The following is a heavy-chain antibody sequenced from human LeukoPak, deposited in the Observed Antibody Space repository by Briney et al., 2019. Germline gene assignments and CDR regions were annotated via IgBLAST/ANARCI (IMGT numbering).Heavy chain of an antibody. Sequence: ASVKVSCKASGYTFTGYYMHWVRQAPGQGLEWMGWINPNSGVTYYAQKFQGSVSMTRDTSISTAYMEVSRLRSDDSALYYCARLSTPNLYYFDYWGQGTLVTVSS. D-gene: IGHD3-16*02. CDR1: GYTFTGYY. CDR2: INPNSGVT. V-gene: IGHV1-2*02. CDR3: ARLSTPNLYYFDY. J-gene: IGHJ4*02.